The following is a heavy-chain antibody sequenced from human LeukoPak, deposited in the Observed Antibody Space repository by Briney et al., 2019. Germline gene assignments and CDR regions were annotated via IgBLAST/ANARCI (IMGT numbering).Heavy chain of an antibody. CDR1: GGSISSYH. D-gene: IGHD2-2*01. CDR2: IYTSGST. CDR3: ARDSGRSTIRGAFDI. Sequence: PSETLSLTCTVSGGSISSYHWSWIRQPAGKGLEWIGRIYTSGSTNYNPSLKSRVTMSVDTSKNQFSLKLSPVTAADTAVYYCARDSGRSTIRGAFDIWGQGTMVTVSS. V-gene: IGHV4-4*07. J-gene: IGHJ3*02.